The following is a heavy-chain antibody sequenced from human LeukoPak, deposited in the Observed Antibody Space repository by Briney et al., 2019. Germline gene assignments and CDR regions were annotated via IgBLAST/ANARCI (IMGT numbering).Heavy chain of an antibody. J-gene: IGHJ4*02. CDR3: ARVYSSSSPTDY. CDR1: GGSFSGYY. Sequence: PSETLSLTCAVYGGSFSGYYWYWIRQPPGKGLEWIGEISHSGSTNYNPSLKSRVTISVDTSRNQFSLKLNSVTAADTAVYYCARVYSSSSPTDYWGQGTLVAVSS. V-gene: IGHV4-34*01. D-gene: IGHD6-6*01. CDR2: ISHSGST.